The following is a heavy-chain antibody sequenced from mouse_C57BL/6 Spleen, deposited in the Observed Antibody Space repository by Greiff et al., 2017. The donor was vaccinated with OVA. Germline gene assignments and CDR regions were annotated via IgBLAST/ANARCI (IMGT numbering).Heavy chain of an antibody. Sequence: VHVKQSGAELVRPGASVKLSCTASGFNIKDYYMHWVKQRPEQGLEWIGRIDPEDGDTEYAPKFQGKATMTADTSSNTAYLQLSSLTSEDTAVYYCTTYYGNYFDYWGQGTTLTVSS. CDR1: GFNIKDYY. CDR3: TTYYGNYFDY. CDR2: IDPEDGDT. D-gene: IGHD2-1*01. J-gene: IGHJ2*01. V-gene: IGHV14-1*01.